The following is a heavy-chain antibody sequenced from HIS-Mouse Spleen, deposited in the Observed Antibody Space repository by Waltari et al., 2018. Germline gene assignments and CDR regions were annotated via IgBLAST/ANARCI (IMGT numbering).Heavy chain of an antibody. CDR1: GYTFTGYS. D-gene: IGHD5-12*01. V-gene: IGHV1-2*02. J-gene: IGHJ6*02. CDR3: AREPLRDGYNSYYYYGMDV. CDR2: INPNSGGT. Sequence: QVQLVQSGAEVKKPGASVKVSCTASGYTFTGYSMHGVRPAPGQGLEWMGWINPNSGGTNYAQKFQGRVTMTRDTSISTAYMELSRLRSDDTAVYYCAREPLRDGYNSYYYYGMDVWGQGTTVTVSS.